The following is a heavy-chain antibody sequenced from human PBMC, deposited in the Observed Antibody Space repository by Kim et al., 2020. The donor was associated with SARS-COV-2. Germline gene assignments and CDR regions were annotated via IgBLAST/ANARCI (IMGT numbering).Heavy chain of an antibody. J-gene: IGHJ4*02. CDR1: GASLTGYF. CDR3: ARHEYGVGMNS. D-gene: IGHD2-8*01. Sequence: SETLSLTCTVSGASLTGYFWGWIRQPPGKELECIAYMYYTGDTAYNPSLRSRVTISLDMSKNLFSLTLNSVTAADTAVYYCARHEYGVGMNSWGQGTLVT. V-gene: IGHV4-59*08. CDR2: MYYTGDT.